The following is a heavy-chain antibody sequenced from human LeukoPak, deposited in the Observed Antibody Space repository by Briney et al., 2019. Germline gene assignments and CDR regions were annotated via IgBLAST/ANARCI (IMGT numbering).Heavy chain of an antibody. CDR2: IVVGTGKT. J-gene: IGHJ6*02. CDR3: AATSIRMVQRIIYYGKDV. CDR1: GFTNSNSS. V-gene: IGHV1-58*01. Sequence: SVKVSCKASGFTNSNSSVQWVRQARGQRPEWIGWIVVGTGKTNYAQRLQERVTITRDMSTGTVDMELSSLRCEDTAVYYCAATSIRMVQRIIYYGKDVWGQGTTVTVSS. D-gene: IGHD3-10*01.